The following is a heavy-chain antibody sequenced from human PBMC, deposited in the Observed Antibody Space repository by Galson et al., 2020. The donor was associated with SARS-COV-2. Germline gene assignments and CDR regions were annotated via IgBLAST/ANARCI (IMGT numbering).Heavy chain of an antibody. J-gene: IGHJ4*02. CDR2: ISYDGSNK. CDR1: GFTFSSYA. V-gene: IGHV3-30-3*01. D-gene: IGHD1-26*01. Sequence: GGSLRLSCAASGFTFSSYAMHWVRQAPGKGLEWVAVISYDGSNKYYADSVKGRFTISRDNSKNTLYLQMNSLRAEDTAVYYCARGEGGSYXGPFXYWGQGTLVTVXS. CDR3: ARGEGGSYXGPFXY.